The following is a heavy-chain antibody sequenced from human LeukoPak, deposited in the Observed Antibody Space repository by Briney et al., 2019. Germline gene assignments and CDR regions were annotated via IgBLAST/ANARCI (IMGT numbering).Heavy chain of an antibody. J-gene: IGHJ4*02. CDR2: ISSSSSYI. CDR1: GFTFSSYA. D-gene: IGHD3-22*01. Sequence: GGSLRLSCAASGFTFSSYAMSWVRQAPGKGLEWVSSISSSSSYIYYADSVKGRITISRDNAKNSLYLQMNSLRAEDTAVYYCASQTYYYDSSGYYYFDYWGQGTLVTVSS. V-gene: IGHV3-21*01. CDR3: ASQTYYYDSSGYYYFDY.